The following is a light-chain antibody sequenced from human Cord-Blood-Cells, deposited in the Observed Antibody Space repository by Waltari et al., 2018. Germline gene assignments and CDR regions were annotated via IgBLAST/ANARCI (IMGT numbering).Light chain of an antibody. J-gene: IGKJ2*01. Sequence: EIVMTQSPAPLSVSPGASATLSCRASQSVSSNLAWYQQKPGQPPRLLIYGASTRATGIPARFSGSGSGTEFTLTISSLQSEDFAVYYCQQYNNWPYTFGQGTKLEIK. CDR2: GAS. CDR3: QQYNNWPYT. V-gene: IGKV3-15*01. CDR1: QSVSSN.